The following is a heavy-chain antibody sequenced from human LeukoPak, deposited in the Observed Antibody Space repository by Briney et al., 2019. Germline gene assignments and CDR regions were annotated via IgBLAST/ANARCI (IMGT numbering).Heavy chain of an antibody. J-gene: IGHJ4*02. CDR1: GFTFSNYA. CDR3: AKRLLHGWGSYYNENCFDY. Sequence: GGSLRLSCAASGFTFSNYAMNWVRQAPGKGLEWVSGISGSGDTTYYADSVKGRFTISRDNSKDTLYLQMNSLRAEDTAVYYCAKRLLHGWGSYYNENCFDYWGQGTLVTVPS. D-gene: IGHD3-10*01. CDR2: ISGSGDTT. V-gene: IGHV3-23*01.